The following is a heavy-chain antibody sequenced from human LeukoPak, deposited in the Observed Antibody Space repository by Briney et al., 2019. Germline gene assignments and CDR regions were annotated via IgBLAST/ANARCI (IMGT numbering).Heavy chain of an antibody. CDR2: ISTTSSSSYI. CDR3: ARKLPTSPHYYSYMDV. D-gene: IGHD5-24*01. J-gene: IGHJ6*03. Sequence: GGSLRLSCAASGFTFSRYAMNWVRQAPGKGLEWVSSISTTSSSSYIHYADSMKGRFTVSRDNAKDSLYLQMNSLRAEGTAVYYSARKLPTSPHYYSYMDVWGKGTTVTVSS. CDR1: GFTFSRYA. V-gene: IGHV3-21*01.